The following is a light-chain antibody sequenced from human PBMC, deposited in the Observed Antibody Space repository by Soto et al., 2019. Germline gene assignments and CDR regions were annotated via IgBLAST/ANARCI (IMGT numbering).Light chain of an antibody. CDR3: QQYGSSPPET. V-gene: IGKV3-11*01. CDR2: DAS. J-gene: IGKJ1*01. CDR1: QSVSGC. Sequence: EIVLTQSPATLSLSPGERATLSCRASQSVSGCLAWYQQKPGQAPRLLIFDASNRATGIPARFSGSGSGTDFTLTISSLEPEDFAVYYCQQYGSSPPETFGQGTKVEIK.